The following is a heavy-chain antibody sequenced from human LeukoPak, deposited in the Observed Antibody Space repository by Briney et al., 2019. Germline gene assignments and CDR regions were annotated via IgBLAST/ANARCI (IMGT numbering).Heavy chain of an antibody. J-gene: IGHJ4*02. D-gene: IGHD3-22*01. V-gene: IGHV3-30*02. CDR3: AKPTYTAYYDSSGYLDY. CDR2: IRYDGSNK. Sequence: SGGSLRLSCAASGFTFSSYGMHWVRQAPGKGLEWVAFIRYDGSNKYYADSVKGRFTISRDNSKNTLYLQMNSLRAEDTAVYYCAKPTYTAYYDSSGYLDYRGQGTLVTVSS. CDR1: GFTFSSYG.